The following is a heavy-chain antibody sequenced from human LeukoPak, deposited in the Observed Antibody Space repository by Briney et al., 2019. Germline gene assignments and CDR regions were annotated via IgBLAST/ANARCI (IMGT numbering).Heavy chain of an antibody. Sequence: GGSLRLSCAPSGFTFSSYGMHWVRQAPGKGLEWVANIKQDGSEKYYVDSVKGRFTISRDNAKNSLYLQMNSLRAEDTAVYYCARGSSGSYAFGYWGQGTLVTVSS. V-gene: IGHV3-7*03. CDR1: GFTFSSYG. D-gene: IGHD1-26*01. CDR3: ARGSSGSYAFGY. CDR2: IKQDGSEK. J-gene: IGHJ4*02.